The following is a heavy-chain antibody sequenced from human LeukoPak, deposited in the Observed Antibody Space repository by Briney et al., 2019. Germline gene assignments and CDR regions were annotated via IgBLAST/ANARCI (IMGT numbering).Heavy chain of an antibody. CDR3: ARGNSGDDFDI. CDR1: GFTLSIYS. CDR2: ISSSSSHI. V-gene: IGHV3-21*05. D-gene: IGHD3-10*01. J-gene: IGHJ3*02. Sequence: PGGSLRLSCAASGFTLSIYSMNWGPQSPGKGLEWVSYISSSSSHIYYADSVKGRFTISRDNAKNSLNLQMNALRAEDTAVYYCARGNSGDDFDIWGQGRMLSVSS.